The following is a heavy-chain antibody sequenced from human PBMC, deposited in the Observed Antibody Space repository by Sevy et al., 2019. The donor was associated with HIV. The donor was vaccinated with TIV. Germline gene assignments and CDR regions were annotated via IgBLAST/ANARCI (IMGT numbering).Heavy chain of an antibody. CDR1: GGSITSLY. J-gene: IGHJ4*02. Sequence: SETLSLTCTVSGGSITSLYWNWIRQPPGKGLEWIANIYYNGQLNYNPSLKSRVTLSLVTSKNQFSLRLSSVTAADTAMYYCAGENAWGRGYSWGQGTLVTVSS. CDR3: AGENAWGRGYS. CDR2: IYYNGQL. V-gene: IGHV4-59*08. D-gene: IGHD1-26*01.